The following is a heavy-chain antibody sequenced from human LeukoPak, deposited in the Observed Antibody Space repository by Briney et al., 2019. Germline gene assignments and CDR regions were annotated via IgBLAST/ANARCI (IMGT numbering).Heavy chain of an antibody. CDR3: ARTRSSCYDFWSGSPTEYYFDY. CDR1: GFTFSSYT. V-gene: IGHV3-21*04. J-gene: IGHJ4*02. Sequence: GGSLRLSCAASGFTFSSYTMNWVRQAPGKGLVWISSMSGSSDIYYADSVRGRFTISRDNAKNSLYLQMNSLRAEDTALYYCARTRSSCYDFWSGSPTEYYFDYWGQGTLVTVSS. CDR2: MSGSSDI. D-gene: IGHD3-3*01.